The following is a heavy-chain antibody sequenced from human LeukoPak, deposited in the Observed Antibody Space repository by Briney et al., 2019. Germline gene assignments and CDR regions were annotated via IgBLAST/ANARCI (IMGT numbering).Heavy chain of an antibody. CDR2: IYTSGST. Sequence: SETLSLTCTVSGGSISSGSYYWSWIRQPAGKGLEWIGRIYTSGSTNYNPSLKSRVTISVDTSKNQFSLKLSSVTAADTAVYYCARALGITGTKDYWGQGTLVTVSS. D-gene: IGHD1-7*01. J-gene: IGHJ4*02. V-gene: IGHV4-61*02. CDR3: ARALGITGTKDY. CDR1: GGSISSGSYY.